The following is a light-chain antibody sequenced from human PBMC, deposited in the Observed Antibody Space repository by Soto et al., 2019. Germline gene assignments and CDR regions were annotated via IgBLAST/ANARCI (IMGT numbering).Light chain of an antibody. CDR2: DVS. CDR3: SSYSSSGTLYV. Sequence: QSALTQPASVSGSPGQSITISCTGSSSVVGDYNYVAWYQQHPDKAPKLMIFDVSSRPSGVSNRFSGSKSGSTASLTISGLQAEDEADYFCSSYSSSGTLYVFGTGTKLTVL. CDR1: SSVVGDYNY. V-gene: IGLV2-14*03. J-gene: IGLJ1*01.